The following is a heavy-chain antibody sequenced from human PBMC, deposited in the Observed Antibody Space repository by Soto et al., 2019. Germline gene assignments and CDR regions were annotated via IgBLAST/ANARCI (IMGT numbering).Heavy chain of an antibody. J-gene: IGHJ3*02. D-gene: IGHD3-22*01. CDR3: ARVVVSGSYYYDSSGYPHHDAFDI. Sequence: QVQLVQSGAEVKKPGSSVKVSCKASGGTFSSYAISWVRQAPGQGLEWMGGIIPIFGTANYAQKFQGRVTITADESTSTAYMELSSLRSEDTAVYYCARVVVSGSYYYDSSGYPHHDAFDIWGQGTMVTVSS. V-gene: IGHV1-69*01. CDR2: IIPIFGTA. CDR1: GGTFSSYA.